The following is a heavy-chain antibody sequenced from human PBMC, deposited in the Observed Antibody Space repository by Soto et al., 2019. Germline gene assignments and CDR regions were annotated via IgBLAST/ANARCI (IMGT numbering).Heavy chain of an antibody. V-gene: IGHV6-1*01. CDR3: ARWGSLYSGYEYAFDI. CDR2: TYYRSKWYN. Sequence: SQTLSLTCAISGDSVSSNSAAWNWIRQSPSRGLEWLGRTYYRSKWYNDYAVSVKSRITINPDTSKNQFSLQLNSVAPEDTAVYYCARWGSLYSGYEYAFDIWGQGTMVTVSS. D-gene: IGHD5-12*01. J-gene: IGHJ3*02. CDR1: GDSVSSNSAA.